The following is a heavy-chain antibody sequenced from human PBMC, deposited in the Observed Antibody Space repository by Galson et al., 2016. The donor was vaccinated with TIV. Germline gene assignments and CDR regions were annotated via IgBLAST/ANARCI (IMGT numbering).Heavy chain of an antibody. D-gene: IGHD3-10*01. CDR1: SGSMRSSDYY. J-gene: IGHJ3*02. V-gene: IGHV4-61*02. CDR2: VYASGST. Sequence: TLSLTCTVSSGSMRSSDYYWHWIRQPAGKGLEWVGRVYASGSTNYNPSLESRLTISIDTSKNQFFLKLTSVTAAATAVYYCARDPRGLTFDIWGQGTTVTVSS. CDR3: ARDPRGLTFDI.